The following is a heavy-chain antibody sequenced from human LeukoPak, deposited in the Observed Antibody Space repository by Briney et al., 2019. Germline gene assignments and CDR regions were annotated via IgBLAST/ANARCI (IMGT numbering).Heavy chain of an antibody. CDR2: IWYDGSNK. V-gene: IGHV3-33*06. CDR3: AKGCQCPSGLSSWFDP. D-gene: IGHD1-14*01. J-gene: IGHJ5*02. CDR1: GFTFSSYG. Sequence: PGGSLRLSCAASGFTFSSYGMHWVRQAPGKGLEWVAVIWYDGSNKYYGDSVKGRFTISRDNSKKTLYLQMNSLRVEDTAVYYCAKGCQCPSGLSSWFDPRGQGTLVAVSS.